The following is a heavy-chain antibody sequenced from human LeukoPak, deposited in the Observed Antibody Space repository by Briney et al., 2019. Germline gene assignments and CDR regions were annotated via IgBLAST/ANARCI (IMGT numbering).Heavy chain of an antibody. CDR1: GFTFSTYS. V-gene: IGHV3-48*04. CDR3: ARDLGLYDYGGNIDY. J-gene: IGHJ4*02. Sequence: GSLRLSCAASGFTFSTYSMNWVRQAPGKGLEWISYISSSSRTMYYADSVKGRFTISRDNAKKSLYLQMNSLRAEDTAVYYCARDLGLYDYGGNIDYWGQETLVTVSS. CDR2: ISSSSRTM. D-gene: IGHD4-23*01.